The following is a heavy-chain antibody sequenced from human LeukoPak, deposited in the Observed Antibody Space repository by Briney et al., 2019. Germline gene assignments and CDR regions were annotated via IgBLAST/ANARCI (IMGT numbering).Heavy chain of an antibody. V-gene: IGHV4-30-2*01. J-gene: IGHJ3*02. CDR1: GGSISSGGYS. CDR3: ARVNYDPDAFDI. CDR2: IYHSGST. Sequence: PSQTLSLNCAVSGGSISSGGYSWSWIRQPPGKGLEWIGYIYHSGSTYYNPSLKSRVTISVDRSKNQFSLKLSSVTAADTAVYYCARVNYDPDAFDIWGQGTMVTVSS. D-gene: IGHD1-7*01.